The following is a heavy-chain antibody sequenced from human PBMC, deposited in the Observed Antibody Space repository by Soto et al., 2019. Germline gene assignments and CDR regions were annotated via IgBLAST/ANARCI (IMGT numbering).Heavy chain of an antibody. J-gene: IGHJ4*02. V-gene: IGHV4-61*01. CDR3: ARRLRSGAYYYGDY. Sequence: QVQLQESGPGLVKPSETLSLTCTVSGGSVTSGSYFWSWIRQPPGKGLEWIGYIYHSGSANYNPSLKGRSTLALDTSQKQVSPKLGSVNAGETGGYYFARRLRSGAYYYGDYWGQGTLVTVSS. CDR1: GGSVTSGSYF. D-gene: IGHD3-22*01. CDR2: IYHSGSA.